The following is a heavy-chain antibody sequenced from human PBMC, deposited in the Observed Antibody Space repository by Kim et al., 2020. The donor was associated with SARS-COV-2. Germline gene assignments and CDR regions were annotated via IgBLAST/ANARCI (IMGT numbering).Heavy chain of an antibody. Sequence: SVKVSCKASGGTFSSYAISWVRQAPGQGLEWMGGIIPIFGTANYAQKFQGRVTITADESTSTAYMELSSLRSEDTAVYYCARVSYYSSSVSGAFDIWGQGTMVTVSS. CDR2: IIPIFGTA. J-gene: IGHJ3*02. CDR1: GGTFSSYA. V-gene: IGHV1-69*13. CDR3: ARVSYYSSSVSGAFDI. D-gene: IGHD6-13*01.